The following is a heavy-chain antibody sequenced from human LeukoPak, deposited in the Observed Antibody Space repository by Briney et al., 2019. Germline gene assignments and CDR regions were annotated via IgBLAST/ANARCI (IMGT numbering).Heavy chain of an antibody. CDR3: AKEDKYGTYRYNLFDY. D-gene: IGHD3-16*02. CDR1: RFTFSSYA. Sequence: PGGSLRLSCAASRFTFSSYAISWVRQAPGKGLEWVSGISDSGDTTYYADSVKGRFTISRDNSKNTLYLQMNSLRAEDTAVYYCAKEDKYGTYRYNLFDYWGQGTLVTVSS. J-gene: IGHJ4*02. V-gene: IGHV3-23*01. CDR2: ISDSGDTT.